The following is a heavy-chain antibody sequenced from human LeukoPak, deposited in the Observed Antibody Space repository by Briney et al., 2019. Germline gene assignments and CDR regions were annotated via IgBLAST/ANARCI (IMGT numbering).Heavy chain of an antibody. J-gene: IGHJ4*02. CDR2: IYSGGST. V-gene: IGHV3-66*02. CDR1: GFTVSSNY. CDR3: ARDERLVYLTY. Sequence: GGSLRLSCAASGFTVSSNYMSWVRQALGKGLEWVSVIYSGGSTYYADSVKGRFTISRDNSKNTLYLQMNSLRAEDTAVYYCARDERLVYLTYWGQGTLVTVSS. D-gene: IGHD3-3*01.